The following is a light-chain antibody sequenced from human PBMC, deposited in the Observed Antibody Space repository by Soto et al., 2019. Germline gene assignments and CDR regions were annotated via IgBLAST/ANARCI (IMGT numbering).Light chain of an antibody. V-gene: IGKV3-11*01. CDR1: QSVSSY. CDR2: DAS. CDR3: QQRSTPLT. Sequence: EIVLTQSPATLSLSPWERATLSCRASQSVSSYLAWYQQKPGQAPRLLIYDASSRATGIPARFSGSGSGTDFTLTISSLEPDEFAVYYCQQRSTPLTFGGGTKVEIK. J-gene: IGKJ4*01.